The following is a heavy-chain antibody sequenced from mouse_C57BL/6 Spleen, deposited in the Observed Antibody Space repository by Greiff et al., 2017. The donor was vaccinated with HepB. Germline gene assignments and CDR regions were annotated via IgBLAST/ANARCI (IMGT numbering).Heavy chain of an antibody. CDR1: GFNIKDDY. CDR3: TRFHQGGYFDY. J-gene: IGHJ2*01. V-gene: IGHV14-4*01. CDR2: IDPENGDT. Sequence: EVKLVESGAELVRPGASVKLSCTASGFNIKDDYMHWVKQRPEQGLEWIGWIDPENGDTEYASKFQGKATITADTSSNTAYLQLSSLTSEDTAVYYCTRFHQGGYFDYWGQGTTLTVSS.